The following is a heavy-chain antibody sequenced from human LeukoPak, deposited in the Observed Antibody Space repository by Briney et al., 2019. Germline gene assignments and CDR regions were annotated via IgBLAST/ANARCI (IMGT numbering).Heavy chain of an antibody. V-gene: IGHV3-9*01. Sequence: GRSLRFSCAASGFTFDGYAMHWVRQAPGKGLEWVSGISWNSGSIGYADSVKGRFTISRDNAKNSLYLQMNSLRAEDTALYYCAKDQSYIAAAGFDYWGQGTLVTVSS. CDR1: GFTFDGYA. CDR2: ISWNSGSI. D-gene: IGHD6-13*01. CDR3: AKDQSYIAAAGFDY. J-gene: IGHJ4*02.